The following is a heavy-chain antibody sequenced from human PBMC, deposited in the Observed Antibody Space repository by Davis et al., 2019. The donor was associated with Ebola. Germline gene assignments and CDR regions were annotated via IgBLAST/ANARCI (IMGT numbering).Heavy chain of an antibody. CDR1: GFTFSSYA. CDR3: AKLPFTGYYYHYYMDV. CDR2: ISGSGGST. V-gene: IGHV3-23*01. D-gene: IGHD1-14*01. Sequence: PGGSLRLSCAASGFTFSSYAMSWVRQAPGKGLEWVSAISGSGGSTYYADSVKGRFTISRDNSKNTLYLQMNSLRAEDTAVYYCAKLPFTGYYYHYYMDVWGKGTTVTVSS. J-gene: IGHJ6*03.